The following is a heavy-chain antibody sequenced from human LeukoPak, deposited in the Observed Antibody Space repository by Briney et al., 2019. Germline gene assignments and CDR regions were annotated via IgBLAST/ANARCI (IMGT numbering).Heavy chain of an antibody. CDR2: ISASAAMT. V-gene: IGHV3-23*01. J-gene: IGHJ4*02. D-gene: IGHD1-26*01. CDR1: GFTFNNYV. CDR3: AKARPIGTYYTFAH. Sequence: WGSLRLSCEASGFTFNNYVMTWVRQAPGKGLEWVSSISASAAMTYYADSVKGRFTVSRDNSNNRLYLQMSGLTAADTAVYYCAKARPIGTYYTFAHWGQGTLVTVPS.